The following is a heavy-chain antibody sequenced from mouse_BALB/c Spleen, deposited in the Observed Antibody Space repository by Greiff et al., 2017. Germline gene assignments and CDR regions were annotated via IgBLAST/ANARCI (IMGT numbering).Heavy chain of an antibody. Sequence: QVQLKESGPGLVAPSQSLSITCTVSGFSLTSYGVHWVRQPPGKGLEWLGVIWAGGSTNYNSALMSRLSISKDNSKSQVFLKMNSLQTDDTAMYYCARDIYYYGSSYVDWGQGTLVTVSA. V-gene: IGHV2-9*02. CDR3: ARDIYYYGSSYVD. J-gene: IGHJ3*01. D-gene: IGHD1-1*01. CDR2: IWAGGST. CDR1: GFSLTSYG.